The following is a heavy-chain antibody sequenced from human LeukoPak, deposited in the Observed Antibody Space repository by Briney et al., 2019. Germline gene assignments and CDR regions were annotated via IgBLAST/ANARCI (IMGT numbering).Heavy chain of an antibody. CDR3: ARSSRDGYNLIDYMDV. CDR2: ISYDGSNR. D-gene: IGHD5-24*01. CDR1: GFTFSNYA. Sequence: GGSLRLSCAASGFTFSNYAMHWVRQAPGKELEWVALISYDGSNRDYADSVKGRFTISRDDSKNTLYLQMNSLRAEDTAVYYCARSSRDGYNLIDYMDVWGQGTTVTVSS. V-gene: IGHV3-30*04. J-gene: IGHJ6*03.